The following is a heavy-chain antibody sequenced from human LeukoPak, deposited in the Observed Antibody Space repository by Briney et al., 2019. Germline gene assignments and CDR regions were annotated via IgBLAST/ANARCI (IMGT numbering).Heavy chain of an antibody. D-gene: IGHD5-18*01. V-gene: IGHV3-43D*03. CDR3: AKDMVGYRYSRFDY. CDR2: ISWDGGST. J-gene: IGHJ4*02. CDR1: GFTFDDYT. Sequence: GGSLRHSCAASGFTFDDYTMHWVRQAPGKGLEWVSLISWDGGSTYYADSVKGRFTISRDNSKNSLYLQMDSLRPEDTALYYCAKDMVGYRYSRFDYWGQGTLVTVSS.